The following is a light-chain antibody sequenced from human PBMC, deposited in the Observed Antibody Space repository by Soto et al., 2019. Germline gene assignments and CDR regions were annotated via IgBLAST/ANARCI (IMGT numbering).Light chain of an antibody. J-gene: IGKJ4*01. CDR2: TAS. CDR1: QGISSW. Sequence: DIQMTQSPSSVSASVGDRVTITCRASQGISSWVAWYQQKPGKAPNLLTHTASRVQIGVPSRFSGSGSGTDFTLAISSLQPEDFATYYCQQSNSLPLTFGGGTKVEIK. V-gene: IGKV1-12*01. CDR3: QQSNSLPLT.